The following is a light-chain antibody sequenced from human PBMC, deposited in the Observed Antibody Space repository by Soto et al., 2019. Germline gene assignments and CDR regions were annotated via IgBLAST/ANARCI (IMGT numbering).Light chain of an antibody. J-gene: IGKJ2*01. Sequence: EIVLTQSPATLYVSPGERATLSCRASQSVSINLAWYQQKPGQTPRLLIYAASTRATGVPARFSGSGSGTEFTLTISSLQSEDSAVYYCQQYNDWPTKYTFGQGTKLEIK. CDR2: AAS. V-gene: IGKV3-15*01. CDR3: QQYNDWPTKYT. CDR1: QSVSIN.